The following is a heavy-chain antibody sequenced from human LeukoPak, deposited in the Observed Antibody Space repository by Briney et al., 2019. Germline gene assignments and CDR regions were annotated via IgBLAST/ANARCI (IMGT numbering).Heavy chain of an antibody. J-gene: IGHJ4*02. Sequence: ASVKVSCKASGYTFTGYYMHWVRQAPGQGLEWMGWINPNSGGTNYAQKFQGRVTMTRDTSISTAYMELRSLRSDDTAVYYCARVVRPYDFWSGYYHHFDYWGQGTLVTVSS. CDR3: ARVVRPYDFWSGYYHHFDY. CDR1: GYTFTGYY. D-gene: IGHD3-3*01. V-gene: IGHV1-2*02. CDR2: INPNSGGT.